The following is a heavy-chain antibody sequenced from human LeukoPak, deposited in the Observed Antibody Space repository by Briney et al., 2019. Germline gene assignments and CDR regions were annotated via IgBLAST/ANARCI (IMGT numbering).Heavy chain of an antibody. Sequence: GGSLRLSCAVSGFVFSNYWMTWVRQAPGKGLEWVANIKHDGSEEYYVDSVVGRFTISRDNAKDALYLQMNSLRAEDTAVYYCATSDSSGWYGSLDYWGKGTLVTVSS. J-gene: IGHJ4*02. D-gene: IGHD6-19*01. CDR1: GFVFSNYW. V-gene: IGHV3-7*03. CDR3: ATSDSSGWYGSLDY. CDR2: IKHDGSEE.